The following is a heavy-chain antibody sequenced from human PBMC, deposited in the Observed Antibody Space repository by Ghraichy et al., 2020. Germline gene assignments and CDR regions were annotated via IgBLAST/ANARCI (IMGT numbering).Heavy chain of an antibody. J-gene: IGHJ5*02. V-gene: IGHV4-31*03. D-gene: IGHD3-22*01. Sequence: SETLSLTCTVSGGSISSGGYYWSWIRQHPGKGLEWIGYIYYSGSTYYNPSLKSRVTISVDTSKNQFSLKLSSVTAADTAVYYCAREYYYDSSGLNWFDPWGQGTLVTVSS. CDR3: AREYYYDSSGLNWFDP. CDR2: IYYSGST. CDR1: GGSISSGGYY.